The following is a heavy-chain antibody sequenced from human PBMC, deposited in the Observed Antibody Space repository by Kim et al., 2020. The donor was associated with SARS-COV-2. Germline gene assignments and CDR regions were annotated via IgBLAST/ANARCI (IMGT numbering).Heavy chain of an antibody. CDR2: IKSKTDGGTT. J-gene: IGHJ6*02. Sequence: GGSLRLSCAASGFTFSNAWMSWVRQAPGKGLEWVGRIKSKTDGGTTDYAAPVKGRFTISRDDSKNTLYLQMNSLKTEDTAVYYCTTDRREQQLVQPELRGYYYYGMDVWGQGTTVTVSS. CDR3: TTDRREQQLVQPELRGYYYYGMDV. CDR1: GFTFSNAW. V-gene: IGHV3-15*01. D-gene: IGHD6-13*01.